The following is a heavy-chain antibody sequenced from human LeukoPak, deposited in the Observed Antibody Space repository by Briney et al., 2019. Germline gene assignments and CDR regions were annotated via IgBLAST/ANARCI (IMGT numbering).Heavy chain of an antibody. V-gene: IGHV1-18*01. CDR3: ARDGTSADDY. J-gene: IGHJ4*02. Sequence: ASVNVSCKTSGYTFSNFGINWVRQPPGQGLEWMGWISGNNDNPNYGQEFQGRFTVTTDSSTSTAYMELRNLTFDDTAVYYCARDGTSADDYWGPGNLGSVSS. CDR2: ISGNNDNP. D-gene: IGHD1-26*01. CDR1: GYTFSNFG.